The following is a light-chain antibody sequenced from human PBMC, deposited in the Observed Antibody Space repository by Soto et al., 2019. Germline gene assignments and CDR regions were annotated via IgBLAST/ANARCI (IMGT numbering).Light chain of an antibody. J-gene: IGKJ1*01. CDR1: QSISSW. V-gene: IGKV1-5*01. CDR2: DAS. CDR3: QQYNSYPCT. Sequence: DIQMTQSPSTLSASVGDRVTITCRASQSISSWLAWYQQKPGKAPKLLIYDASSLESGVPSRLSGSGSGTEFTLTISSLQPDDFATYYCQQYNSYPCTFGQGTKVDIK.